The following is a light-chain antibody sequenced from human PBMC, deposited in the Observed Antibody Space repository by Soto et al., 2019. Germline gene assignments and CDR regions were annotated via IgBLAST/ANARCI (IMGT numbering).Light chain of an antibody. CDR3: RQYQSYWT. J-gene: IGKJ1*01. Sequence: DIQMTQSPSTLSASVGDRVSITCRASQSISRQLAWYQQKPGKAPNLLIYQASNLETGVPSRFTGSRFGTEFTLTSSSLQPVYLATYYCRQYQSYWTFGQGTKVEVK. V-gene: IGKV1-5*03. CDR1: QSISRQ. CDR2: QAS.